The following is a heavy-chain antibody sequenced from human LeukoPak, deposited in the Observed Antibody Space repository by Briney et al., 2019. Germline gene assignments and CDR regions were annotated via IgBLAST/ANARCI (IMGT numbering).Heavy chain of an antibody. V-gene: IGHV4-30-2*01. CDR3: ASGYYYDSSGYYPEYYFDY. J-gene: IGHJ4*02. CDR2: IYHSGST. Sequence: SQTLSLTCTVSGGSISSGGYYWSWIRQPPGKGLEWIGYIYHSGSTYYNPSLRSRVTISVDRSKNQFSLKLSSVTAADTAVYYCASGYYYDSSGYYPEYYFDYWGQGTLVTVSS. CDR1: GGSISSGGYY. D-gene: IGHD3-22*01.